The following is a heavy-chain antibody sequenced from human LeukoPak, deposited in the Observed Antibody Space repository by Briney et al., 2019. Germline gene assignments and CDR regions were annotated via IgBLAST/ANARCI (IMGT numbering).Heavy chain of an antibody. CDR1: GGSISSGSYY. V-gene: IGHV4-39*07. CDR3: ARGGGIPGGYFDY. D-gene: IGHD6-13*01. CDR2: IYYSGST. Sequence: SETLSLTCTVSGGSISSGSYYWGWIRQPPGKGLEWIRSIYYSGSTYYNPSLKSRVTISVDTSKNQFSLKLSSVTAADTAVYYCARGGGIPGGYFDYWGQGTLVTVSS. J-gene: IGHJ4*02.